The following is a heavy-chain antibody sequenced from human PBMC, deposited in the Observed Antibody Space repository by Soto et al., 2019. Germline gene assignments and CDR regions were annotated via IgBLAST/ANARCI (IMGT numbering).Heavy chain of an antibody. D-gene: IGHD3-10*01. CDR1: GDSVSSGGAY. Sequence: QVQLQESGPGLVQPSQTLSLTCSVSGDSVSSGGAYWSWIRQLPGKGLEWIGYLYYGGSANYTPSLKSRLNISLDTSKNQFSLKLKSVTAADTAVYYCARIKSRYYKIISYSFDYSGRGTLVTVSS. J-gene: IGHJ4*02. CDR3: ARIKSRYYKIISYSFDY. V-gene: IGHV4-31*03. CDR2: LYYGGSA.